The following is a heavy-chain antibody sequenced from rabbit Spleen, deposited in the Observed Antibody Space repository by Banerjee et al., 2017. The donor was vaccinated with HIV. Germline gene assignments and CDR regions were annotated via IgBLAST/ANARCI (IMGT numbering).Heavy chain of an antibody. J-gene: IGHJ6*01. Sequence: QSLEESGGGLVKPGASLTLTCKASGFSFSSSYYMNWVRQAPGKGLEWIGYIDPVFGISYYANWVSGRFSISRENAQNTVFLQMTSLTAADTATYFCARDTATSFSTYGMDLWGQGTLVTVS. CDR1: GFSFSSSYY. CDR3: ARDTATSFSTYGMDL. D-gene: IGHD1-1*01. CDR2: IDPVFGIS. V-gene: IGHV1S40*01.